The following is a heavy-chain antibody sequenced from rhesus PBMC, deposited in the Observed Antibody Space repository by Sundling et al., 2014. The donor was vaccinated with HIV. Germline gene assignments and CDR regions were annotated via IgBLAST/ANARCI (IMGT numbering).Heavy chain of an antibody. CDR1: GFTFSNYY. V-gene: IGHV3-13*01. D-gene: IGHD4-35*01. J-gene: IGHJ4*01. CDR2: IRNNANSYTT. CDR3: SATVTTFDY. Sequence: EVLLVESGGGLVQPGGSLRLSCAASGFTFSNYYMQWVRQAQGKGLEWVGLIRNNANSYTTEYAAAVTGRFTISRDDSKNTLYLQMSSLKTEDTAVYYCSATVTTFDYWGQGVLVTVSS.